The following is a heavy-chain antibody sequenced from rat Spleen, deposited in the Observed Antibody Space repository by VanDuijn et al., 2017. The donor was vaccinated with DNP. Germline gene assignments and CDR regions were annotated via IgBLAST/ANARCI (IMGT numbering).Heavy chain of an antibody. Sequence: EVQLQESGPGLVKPSQSLSLTCSVTGYSITSDYRWNWIRKFPGHKLEWMGYINSEGTTNYNPSLKSRISITRDTSKNQFFLQVKSITTEDTATYYCARSTDCGCNWDYWGQGVMVPVSS. D-gene: IGHD1-4*01. V-gene: IGHV3-3*01. J-gene: IGHJ2*01. CDR3: ARSTDCGCNWDY. CDR1: GYSITSDYR. CDR2: INSEGTT.